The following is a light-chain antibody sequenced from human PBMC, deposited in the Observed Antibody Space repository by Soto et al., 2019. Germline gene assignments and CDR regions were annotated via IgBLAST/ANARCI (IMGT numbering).Light chain of an antibody. CDR1: QTITTY. J-gene: IGKJ1*01. CDR3: QQSYSTPPT. CDR2: VAS. V-gene: IGKV1-39*01. Sequence: IQMTKSPPSLSASVGGGVTIPCRASQTITTYLNWYQQKPGKAPKLLMYVASSLQSGVSSRFSGSGSGTDFTLTMSSLQPEDFATYYCQQSYSTPPTFGQRTMADIK.